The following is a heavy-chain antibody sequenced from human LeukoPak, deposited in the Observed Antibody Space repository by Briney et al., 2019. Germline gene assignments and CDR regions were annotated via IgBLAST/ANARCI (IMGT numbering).Heavy chain of an antibody. CDR2: IYTSGST. J-gene: IGHJ4*02. CDR1: GASISSGSNY. CDR3: AREANYYGSGSYYNVIDY. D-gene: IGHD3-10*01. Sequence: PSETLSLTRSVSGASISSGSNYWGWIRQPPGKTLEWIGSIYTSGSTNYNPSLKSRVTISVDTSKNQFSLKLSSVTAADTAVYYCAREANYYGSGSYYNVIDYWGQGTLVTVSS. V-gene: IGHV4-61*02.